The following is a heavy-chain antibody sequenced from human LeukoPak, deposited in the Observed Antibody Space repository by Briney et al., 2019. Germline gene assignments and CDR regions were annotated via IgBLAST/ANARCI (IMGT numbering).Heavy chain of an antibody. V-gene: IGHV4-39*01. CDR1: GDSIGSGPYY. CDR3: ARRDNSDSSGYFDH. D-gene: IGHD3-22*01. Sequence: SEALSLTCSVSGDSIGSGPYYWSWIRQSPGKGLEWIGTIYYTRNTYYSSSLKSRVTISIDTSKNQFSLKLSSVTAADTAIYYCARRDNSDSSGYFDHWGQGTLVTVSS. CDR2: IYYTRNT. J-gene: IGHJ4*02.